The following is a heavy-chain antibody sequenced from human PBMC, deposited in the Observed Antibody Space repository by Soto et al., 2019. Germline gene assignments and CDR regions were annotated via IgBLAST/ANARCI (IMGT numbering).Heavy chain of an antibody. Sequence: GGSLRLSCTASGFAVTNSVMAWVRQAPGKGLEWVSSISASGLSTYFADSVKGRFTVSRDESENTLYLQMNNLRAEDTAVYYCAKVTGVRGIIDYGWLDPWGQGALVTVSS. CDR1: GFAVTNSV. V-gene: IGHV3-23*01. D-gene: IGHD3-10*01. CDR3: AKVTGVRGIIDYGWLDP. CDR2: ISASGLST. J-gene: IGHJ5*02.